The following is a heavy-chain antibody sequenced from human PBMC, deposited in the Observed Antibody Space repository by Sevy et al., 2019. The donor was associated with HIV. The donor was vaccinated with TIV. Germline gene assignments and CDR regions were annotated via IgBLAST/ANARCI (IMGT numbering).Heavy chain of an antibody. V-gene: IGHV4-59*01. CDR2: IYYSGST. CDR3: ARVPRTRSIAAAALYYFDY. Sequence: SETLPLTCTVSGGSIRTFYWSWIRQPPGKGLEWIGYIYYSGSTNYNPSLKSRVTISVDTSKNQFSLKLSSVTAADTAVYYCARVPRTRSIAAAALYYFDYWGQGTLVTVSS. J-gene: IGHJ4*02. CDR1: GGSIRTFY. D-gene: IGHD6-13*01.